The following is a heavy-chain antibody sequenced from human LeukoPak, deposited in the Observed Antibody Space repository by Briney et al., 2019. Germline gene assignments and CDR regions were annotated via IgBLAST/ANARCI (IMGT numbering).Heavy chain of an antibody. J-gene: IGHJ3*02. CDR1: GYTFTSYY. CDR3: ARRSASCSGGSCHPDAFDI. D-gene: IGHD2-15*01. CDR2: INPSGGST. Sequence: ASVKVSCKASGYTFTSYYMHWVRQAPGQGLEWMGIINPSGGSTSYAQKFQGRVTMTRDTSTSTVYMELSSLRSEDTAVYYCARRSASCSGGSCHPDAFDIWGQGTMVTVSS. V-gene: IGHV1-46*03.